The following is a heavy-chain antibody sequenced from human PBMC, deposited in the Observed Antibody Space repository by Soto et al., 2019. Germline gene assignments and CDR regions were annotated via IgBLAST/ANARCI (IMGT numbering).Heavy chain of an antibody. Sequence: EVQLLESGGGLVQPGGSLRLSCAASGFTFSSYAMSWVRQAPGKGLEWVSAISGSGGSTYYADSVKGRFTISRDNSKNTLYLQMNSLRAEDTAVYYCAKSQVQVRIVVVVAATHYGMDVWGQGTTVTVSS. J-gene: IGHJ6*02. V-gene: IGHV3-23*01. CDR1: GFTFSSYA. D-gene: IGHD2-15*01. CDR3: AKSQVQVRIVVVVAATHYGMDV. CDR2: ISGSGGST.